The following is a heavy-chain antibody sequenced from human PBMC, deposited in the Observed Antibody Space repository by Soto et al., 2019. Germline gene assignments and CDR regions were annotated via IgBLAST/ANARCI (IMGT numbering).Heavy chain of an antibody. Sequence: SETLSLTCNVSGGSISEYYWTWIRQPPGKGLEWIGYIYDSGSTNYNPSLQSRVTISVDTSKNQFYLKLSSVTAADTAVYYCARDPLYLYGDYGVRYMAVWGKGTTVTVSS. V-gene: IGHV4-59*01. CDR3: ARDPLYLYGDYGVRYMAV. CDR2: IYDSGST. J-gene: IGHJ6*03. CDR1: GGSISEYY. D-gene: IGHD4-17*01.